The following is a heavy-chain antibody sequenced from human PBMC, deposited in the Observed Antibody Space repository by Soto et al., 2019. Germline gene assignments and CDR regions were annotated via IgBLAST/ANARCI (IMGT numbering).Heavy chain of an antibody. Sequence: ASVKVSCKASGGTFSSYAISWVRQAPGQGLEWMGGIIPIFGTANYAQKFQGRVTITADESTSTAYMELSSLRSEDTAVYYRARSVVVVYYYYYGMDVWGQGTTVTVSS. V-gene: IGHV1-69*13. CDR2: IIPIFGTA. CDR3: ARSVVVVYYYYYGMDV. J-gene: IGHJ6*02. CDR1: GGTFSSYA. D-gene: IGHD3-22*01.